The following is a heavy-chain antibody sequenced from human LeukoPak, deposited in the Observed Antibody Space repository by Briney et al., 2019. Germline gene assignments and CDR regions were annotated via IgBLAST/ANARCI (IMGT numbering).Heavy chain of an antibody. J-gene: IGHJ6*03. CDR1: GGSISSGSYY. D-gene: IGHD5-24*01. CDR3: ARGRWLQFVYYYYMDV. CDR2: IYTSGST. V-gene: IGHV4-61*02. Sequence: PSETLSLTCTVSGGSISSGSYYWSWIRQPAGKGLEWIGRIYTSGSTNYNPSLKSRVTISVDTSKNQFSLKLSSVTAADTAVYYCARGRWLQFVYYYYMDVWGKGTTVTVSS.